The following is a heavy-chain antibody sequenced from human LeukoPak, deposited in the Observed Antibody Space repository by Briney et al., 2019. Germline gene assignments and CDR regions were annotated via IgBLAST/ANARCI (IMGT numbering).Heavy chain of an antibody. CDR2: INPNSGGT. J-gene: IGHJ4*02. V-gene: IGHV1-2*02. D-gene: IGHD3-22*01. CDR3: ARLTGGYDSSGYYFLNY. Sequence: ASVKVSCKASGYTFTGYYMHWVRQAPGQGLEWMGWINPNSGGTNYAQKFQGRVTMTRDTSISTAYMELSRLRSDDTAVYYCARLTGGYDSSGYYFLNYWGQGTLVTVSS. CDR1: GYTFTGYY.